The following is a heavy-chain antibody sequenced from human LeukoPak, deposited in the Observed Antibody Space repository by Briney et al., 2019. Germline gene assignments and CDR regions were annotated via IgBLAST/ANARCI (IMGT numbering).Heavy chain of an antibody. Sequence: SETLSLTCTVCGGSISSYYWSWIRQPPGKGLEWIGYIYYSGSTNYNPSLKSRVTISVDTSKNQFSLKLSSVTAADTAVYYCARGRWEGGAFDIWGQGTMVTVSS. V-gene: IGHV4-59*01. CDR2: IYYSGST. CDR3: ARGRWEGGAFDI. J-gene: IGHJ3*02. D-gene: IGHD1-26*01. CDR1: GGSISSYY.